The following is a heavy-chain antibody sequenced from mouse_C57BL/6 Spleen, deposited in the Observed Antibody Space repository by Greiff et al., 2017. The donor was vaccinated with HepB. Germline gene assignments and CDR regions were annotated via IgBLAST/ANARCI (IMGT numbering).Heavy chain of an antibody. CDR3: ARTDHSNPRVPGTMDY. CDR2: ILPGSGST. V-gene: IGHV1-9*01. D-gene: IGHD2-5*01. Sequence: VQLQESGAELMKPGASVKLSCKATGYTFTGYWIEWVKQRPGHGLEWIGEILPGSGSTNYNEKFKGKATFTADTSSNTAYMQLSSMTTEDSAIYYCARTDHSNPRVPGTMDYWGQGTSVTVSS. CDR1: GYTFTGYW. J-gene: IGHJ4*01.